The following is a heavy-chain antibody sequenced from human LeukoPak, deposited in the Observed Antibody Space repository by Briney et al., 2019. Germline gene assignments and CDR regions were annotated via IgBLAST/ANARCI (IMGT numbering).Heavy chain of an antibody. CDR3: ARARRSGLFHGMDV. V-gene: IGHV1-18*01. Sequence: ASVKVSCKASGYTFTSYGFSWVRQAPGQGLEWMGWISAYNGNTNYAQKLQGRVTMTTDTSTSTAYMELRSLRSDDTAVYYCARARRSGLFHGMDVWGQGTTVTVSS. D-gene: IGHD1-1*01. J-gene: IGHJ6*02. CDR1: GYTFTSYG. CDR2: ISAYNGNT.